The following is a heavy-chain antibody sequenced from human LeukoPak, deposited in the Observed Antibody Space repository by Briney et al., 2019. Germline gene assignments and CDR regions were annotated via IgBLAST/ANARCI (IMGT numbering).Heavy chain of an antibody. J-gene: IGHJ4*02. V-gene: IGHV3-48*04. D-gene: IGHD4-23*01. CDR2: ISSSSSTI. Sequence: GGSLRLSCAASGFTFSSYSMNWVRQAPGKGLEWVSYISSSSSTIYYADSVKGRFTISRDNAKNSLYLQMNSLRAEDTAVYYCARDRGGYAASYGGWGQGTLVTVSS. CDR3: ARDRGGYAASYGG. CDR1: GFTFSSYS.